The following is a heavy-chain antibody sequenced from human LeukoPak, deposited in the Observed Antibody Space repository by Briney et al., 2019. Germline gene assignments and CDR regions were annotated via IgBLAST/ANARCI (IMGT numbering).Heavy chain of an antibody. CDR3: AKSGIVLMVYALYYMDV. V-gene: IGHV3-7*03. Sequence: GGSLRLSCAASGFTFSTSWMSWVRQAPGKGLEWVANIKQDGSEKYYVDSVKGRFTISRDNAKNSLYLQMNSLRAEDTAVYYCAKSGIVLMVYALYYMDVWGKGTTVTVSS. D-gene: IGHD2-8*01. J-gene: IGHJ6*03. CDR2: IKQDGSEK. CDR1: GFTFSTSW.